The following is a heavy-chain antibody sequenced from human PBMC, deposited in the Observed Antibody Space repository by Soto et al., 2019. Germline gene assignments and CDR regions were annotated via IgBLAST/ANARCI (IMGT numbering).Heavy chain of an antibody. Sequence: GGARRLSGAASGVTYSSYARHWVRKAPGKGLEWVAVRTYDGSNKYYADSVKGRFTISRDNSKNTLYLQMNSLRAEDTAVSSCASDNRAPYYGSGSYVFDIWGQGSMVPVS. CDR1: GVTYSSYA. D-gene: IGHD3-10*01. J-gene: IGHJ3*02. CDR3: ASDNRAPYYGSGSYVFDI. V-gene: IGHV3-30*04. CDR2: RTYDGSNK.